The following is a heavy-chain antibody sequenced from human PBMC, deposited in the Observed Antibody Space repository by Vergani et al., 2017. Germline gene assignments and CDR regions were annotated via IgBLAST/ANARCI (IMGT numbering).Heavy chain of an antibody. CDR1: GGSISSGGYY. V-gene: IGHV4-30-4*08. D-gene: IGHD2-2*01. Sequence: QVQLQESGPGLVKPSQTLSLTCTVSGGSISSGGYYWSWIRQHPGKGLEWIGYIYYSGGTYYNPSLKSRVTISVDTSKNQFSLKLSSVTAADTAVYYCARDPRVVVPAASYYYYGMDVWGQGTTVTVSS. CDR3: ARDPRVVVPAASYYYYGMDV. J-gene: IGHJ6*02. CDR2: IYYSGGT.